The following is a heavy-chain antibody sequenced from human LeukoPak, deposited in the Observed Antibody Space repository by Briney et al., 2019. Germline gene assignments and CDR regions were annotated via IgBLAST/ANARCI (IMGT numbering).Heavy chain of an antibody. D-gene: IGHD4-17*01. J-gene: IGHJ3*02. CDR3: ARDSEDGDDAFDI. CDR1: GGSISSGSYY. V-gene: IGHV4-61*02. Sequence: SQTLSLTCTVSGGSISSGSYYWSWIRQPAGKGLEWIGRIYTSGSTNYNPSLKSRVTISVDTSKDQFSLKLSSVTAADTAVYYCARDSEDGDDAFDIWGQGTMVTVSS. CDR2: IYTSGST.